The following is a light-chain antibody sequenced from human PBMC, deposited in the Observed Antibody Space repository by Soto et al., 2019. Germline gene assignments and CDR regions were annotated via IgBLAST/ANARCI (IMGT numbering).Light chain of an antibody. CDR2: GAS. CDR3: QQYASSPIT. Sequence: VVLTQSPVTLTLSPGERATLSCRASQSFRGLLAWYQQKPGQAPRLLIFGASGRAPGIPDRISGSGSGTDFNVTISRLEPEDFAVYYCQQYASSPITFGQGTRLEI. V-gene: IGKV3-20*01. J-gene: IGKJ5*01. CDR1: QSFRGL.